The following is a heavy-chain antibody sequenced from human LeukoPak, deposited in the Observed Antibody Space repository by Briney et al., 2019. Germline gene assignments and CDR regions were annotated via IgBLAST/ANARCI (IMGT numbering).Heavy chain of an antibody. CDR1: GITFSSYG. CDR3: AKNADRGAYCRGGSCYPYYYYYMDV. V-gene: IGHV3-23*01. Sequence: GGSLRLSCAASGITFSSYGMSWVRQVPGKGLEWVSSISHTGGSPYYADSVKGRFTVSRDNSKNTVYLQMNSLTVEDTAIYYCAKNADRGAYCRGGSCYPYYYYYMDVWGTGTTVTIS. J-gene: IGHJ6*03. D-gene: IGHD2-15*01. CDR2: ISHTGGSP.